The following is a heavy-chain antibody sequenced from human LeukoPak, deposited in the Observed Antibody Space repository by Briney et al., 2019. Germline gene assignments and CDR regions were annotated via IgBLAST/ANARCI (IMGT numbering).Heavy chain of an antibody. Sequence: GGSLRLSCAASGFTFSSYAMHWVRQAPGKGLEYVSAISSNGGSTYYANSVKGRFTISRDNSKNTLYLQMGSLRAEDMAVYYCARGAYCSGGSCYFGYWGQGTLVTVSS. J-gene: IGHJ4*02. CDR3: ARGAYCSGGSCYFGY. V-gene: IGHV3-64*01. D-gene: IGHD2-15*01. CDR2: ISSNGGST. CDR1: GFTFSSYA.